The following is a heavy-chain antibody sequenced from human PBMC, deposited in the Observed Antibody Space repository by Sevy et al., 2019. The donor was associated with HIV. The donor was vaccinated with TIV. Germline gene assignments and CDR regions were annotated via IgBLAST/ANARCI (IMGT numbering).Heavy chain of an antibody. CDR2: INHTGTL. D-gene: IGHD2-2*01. CDR3: ARGRQAYVVVVPSTVPFDY. J-gene: IGHJ4*02. CDR1: GGSFSGYF. V-gene: IGHV4-34*01. Sequence: SETLSLTCAVYGGSFSGYFWNWIRQSPGKGPEWIGEINHTGTLKYNPSLKSRVTISVDASKNQLSLHLSSVTAADTAIYYCARGRQAYVVVVPSTVPFDYWGQGTLVTVSS.